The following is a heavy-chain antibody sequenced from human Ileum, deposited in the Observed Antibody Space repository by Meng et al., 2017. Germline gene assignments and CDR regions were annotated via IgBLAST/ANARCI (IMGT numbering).Heavy chain of an antibody. Sequence: QVQRVQSGAEVKKLGASGTVPCKTFGYTFSDYLMYWVRQAPGQGLEWMGWIDPRTGDTRYTQKLQGRVTMTRDTSISTVYMEVTNLRDDDTAVYYCARDLAGLGGYWGQGTLVTVSS. D-gene: IGHD6-19*01. CDR1: GYTFSDYL. CDR2: IDPRTGDT. CDR3: ARDLAGLGGY. V-gene: IGHV1-2*02. J-gene: IGHJ4*02.